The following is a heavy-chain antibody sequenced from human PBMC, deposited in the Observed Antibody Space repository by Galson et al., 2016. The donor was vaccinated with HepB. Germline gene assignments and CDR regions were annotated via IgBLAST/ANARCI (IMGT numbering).Heavy chain of an antibody. V-gene: IGHV2-5*02. D-gene: IGHD1-14*01. CDR3: ARSDRYFFDY. CDR2: IYWDDDT. J-gene: IGHJ4*02. Sequence: PALVKPTQTLTLTCNFSGFSLTTFGVGVGWLRQPPGKPLEWLALIYWDDDTRYSPSLKSRLTLTKDTSQKQVVLSVTNMDTVDTATYYCARSDRYFFDYWGQGTLVTVSS. CDR1: GFSLTTFGVG.